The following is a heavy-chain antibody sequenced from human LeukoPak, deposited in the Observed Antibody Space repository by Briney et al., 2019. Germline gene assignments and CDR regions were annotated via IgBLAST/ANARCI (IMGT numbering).Heavy chain of an antibody. V-gene: IGHV3-23*01. Sequence: PGGSLRLSCAASGFTFSSYGMHWVRQAPGKGLEWVSAISGSGGSTYYADSVKGRFTISRDNSKNTLYLQMSSLRAEDTAVYYCAKMRWELLSSVDYWGQGTLVTVSS. CDR1: GFTFSSYG. D-gene: IGHD1-26*01. CDR2: ISGSGGST. J-gene: IGHJ4*02. CDR3: AKMRWELLSSVDY.